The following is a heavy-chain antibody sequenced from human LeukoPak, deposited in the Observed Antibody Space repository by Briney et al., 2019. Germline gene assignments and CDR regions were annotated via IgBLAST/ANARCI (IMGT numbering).Heavy chain of an antibody. CDR2: ITSKAYGGTA. CDR3: SRHIVGARTYFDY. Sequence: GGSLRLSCTASGFTFGDYAMSWVRQAPGKGLEWVGFITSKAYGGTAGYAASVKGRFTISRDDSKSIAYLEMNSLKTEDTAVYYCSRHIVGARTYFDYWGQGALVTVSS. CDR1: GFTFGDYA. J-gene: IGHJ4*02. D-gene: IGHD1-26*01. V-gene: IGHV3-49*04.